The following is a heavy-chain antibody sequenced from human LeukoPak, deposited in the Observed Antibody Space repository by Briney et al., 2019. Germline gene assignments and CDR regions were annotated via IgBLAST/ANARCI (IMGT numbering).Heavy chain of an antibody. Sequence: PASSLRLSCAASGFTLSSYGMHWVRQAPGKGLEWVAIISNDGSDKKYADSVKGRFTISRDNSKNTLYLQMSGLRAEDTALYYCAKGCSRGSSCYIIDCWGQGTLVTVSS. D-gene: IGHD2-15*01. V-gene: IGHV3-30*18. CDR3: AKGCSRGSSCYIIDC. CDR1: GFTLSSYG. J-gene: IGHJ4*02. CDR2: ISNDGSDK.